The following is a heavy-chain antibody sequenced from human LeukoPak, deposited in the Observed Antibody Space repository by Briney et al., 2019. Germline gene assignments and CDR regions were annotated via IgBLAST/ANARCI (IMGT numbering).Heavy chain of an antibody. D-gene: IGHD2-2*01. J-gene: IGHJ4*02. CDR2: ISWGGGST. Sequence: PGGSLRLSCAASGFTFEDYGMSWVRQAPGKGLEWVSGISWGGGSTGSADSVKGRFTISRDIAKNSLYLQMNSLRAEDTALYYCARDMAYCSSTGCPLGYWGQGTLVTVSS. V-gene: IGHV3-20*04. CDR3: ARDMAYCSSTGCPLGY. CDR1: GFTFEDYG.